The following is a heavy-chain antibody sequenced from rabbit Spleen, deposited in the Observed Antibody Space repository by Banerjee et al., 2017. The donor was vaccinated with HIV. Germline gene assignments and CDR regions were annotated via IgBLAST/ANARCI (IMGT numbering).Heavy chain of an antibody. J-gene: IGHJ6*01. Sequence: QEQLVESGGGLVQPGGSLKLSCKASGFDLNTYGVSWVRQAPGKGLEWIAYIDPIFGGTYYASWVNGRFTISSHNAQNTLFLRLNSLTVADTATYFCARDAGTSFSTYGMDLWGPGTLVTVS. CDR3: ARDAGTSFSTYGMDL. CDR2: IDPIFGGT. V-gene: IGHV1S47*01. CDR1: GFDLNTYG. D-gene: IGHD8-1*01.